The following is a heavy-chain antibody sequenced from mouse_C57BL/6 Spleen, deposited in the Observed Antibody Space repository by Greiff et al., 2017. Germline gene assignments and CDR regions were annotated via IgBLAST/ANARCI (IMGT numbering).Heavy chain of an antibody. J-gene: IGHJ3*01. CDR1: GFTFSSYA. D-gene: IGHD3-1*01. CDR3: AREGGLWFAY. V-gene: IGHV5-4*01. Sequence: EVKLVESGGGLVKPGGSLKLSCAASGFTFSSYAMSWVRQTPEKRLEWVATISRDNAKNNLYLQMSHLKSEDTAMYYCAREGGLWFAYWGQGTLVTVSA.